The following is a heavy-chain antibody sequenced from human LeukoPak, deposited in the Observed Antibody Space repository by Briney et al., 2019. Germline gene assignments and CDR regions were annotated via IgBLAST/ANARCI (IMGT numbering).Heavy chain of an antibody. J-gene: IGHJ1*01. CDR2: MNPNSGNT. CDR1: GYTFTSYV. D-gene: IGHD1-14*01. V-gene: IGHV1-8*01. CDR3: ARAAGLNQAEYFQH. Sequence: APVKVSCKASGYTFTSYVINWVRQATGQGLEWMGWMNPNSGNTGYAQKFQGRVTMTRNTSISTAYMELSSLRSEDTAVYYCARAAGLNQAEYFQHWGQGTLVTVSS.